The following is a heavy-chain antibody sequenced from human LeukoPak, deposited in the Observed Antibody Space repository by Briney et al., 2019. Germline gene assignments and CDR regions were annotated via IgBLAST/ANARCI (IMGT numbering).Heavy chain of an antibody. J-gene: IGHJ4*02. Sequence: ASVKVSCKVSGYTFTDYYMHWVQQAPGKGLEWMGLVDPEDGETIYAEKFQGRVTMTRNTSISTAYMELSSLRSEDTAVYYCARGSKQQLWGQGTLVTVSS. CDR2: VDPEDGET. CDR1: GYTFTDYY. V-gene: IGHV1-69-2*01. D-gene: IGHD6-13*01. CDR3: ARGSKQQL.